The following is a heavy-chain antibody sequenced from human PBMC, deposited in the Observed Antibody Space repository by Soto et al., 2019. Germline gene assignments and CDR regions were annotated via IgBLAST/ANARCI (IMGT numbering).Heavy chain of an antibody. CDR1: GFTFSSYW. J-gene: IGHJ4*02. CDR3: ARDLDGSGSYAVDY. CDR2: IKQDGSEK. D-gene: IGHD3-10*01. Sequence: GGSLRLSCAASGFTFSSYWMSWVRQAPGKGLEWVANIKQDGSEKYYVDSVKGRFTISRDNAKNSLYLQMNSLRAEDTAVYYCARDLDGSGSYAVDYWGQGTLVTVSS. V-gene: IGHV3-7*01.